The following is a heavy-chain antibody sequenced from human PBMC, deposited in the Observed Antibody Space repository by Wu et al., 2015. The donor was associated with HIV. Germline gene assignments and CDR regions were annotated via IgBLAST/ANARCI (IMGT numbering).Heavy chain of an antibody. CDR1: HFSFGSYS. D-gene: IGHD6-19*01. CDR2: IIPVLRTP. Sequence: QSGVKIQKPGTSVTVSCQASHFSFGSYSFSWVRQAPGQGLEWMGGIIPVLRTPNYAQKFQGRLTITADEFTTTAYMDLSSLRSEDTAVYYCARIRSSGWFDAADIWGQGTMVTSLQ. V-gene: IGHV1-69*13. J-gene: IGHJ3*02. CDR3: ARIRSSGWFDAADI.